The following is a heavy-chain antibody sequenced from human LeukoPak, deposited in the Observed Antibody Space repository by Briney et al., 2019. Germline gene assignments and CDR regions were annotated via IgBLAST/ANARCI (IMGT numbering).Heavy chain of an antibody. V-gene: IGHV5-51*01. D-gene: IGHD3-22*01. CDR3: ASTVGSSGYYYGY. CDR1: GYSFTSYW. CDR2: IYPSDSDT. J-gene: IGHJ4*02. Sequence: GESLKISCKGSGYSFTSYWIGWVRQMPGKGLEWMGIIYPSDSDTRYSPSFQGQVTISADKSISTAYLQWSSLKASDTAMYYCASTVGSSGYYYGYWGQGTLVTVSS.